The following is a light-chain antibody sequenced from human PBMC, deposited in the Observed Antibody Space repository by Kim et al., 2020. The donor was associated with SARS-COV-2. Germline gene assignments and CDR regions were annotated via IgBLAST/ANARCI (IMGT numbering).Light chain of an antibody. CDR1: QGMRNE. CDR3: LHDYNYPRT. CDR2: GAY. J-gene: IGKJ1*01. Sequence: ASVGDRVTITCRASQGMRNELGWYQQKTGKAPKLLIYGAYNLQSGVPSRFSGSGSGTDFTLTISSLQPEDFATYYCLHDYNYPRTFGQGTKVDIK. V-gene: IGKV1-6*01.